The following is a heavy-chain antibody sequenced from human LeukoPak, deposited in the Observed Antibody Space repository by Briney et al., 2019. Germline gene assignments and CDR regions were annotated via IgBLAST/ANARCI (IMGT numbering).Heavy chain of an antibody. CDR2: IYSGGST. V-gene: IGHV3-66*04. CDR3: ARRIVGATNWFDP. D-gene: IGHD1-26*01. Sequence: GGSLRLSCAASGFTVSSNYMSWVRQAPGKGLEWVSVIYSGGSTYYADSVKGRFTISRDNSENTLYLQMNSLRAEDTAVYYCARRIVGATNWFDPWGQGTLVTVSS. J-gene: IGHJ5*02. CDR1: GFTVSSNY.